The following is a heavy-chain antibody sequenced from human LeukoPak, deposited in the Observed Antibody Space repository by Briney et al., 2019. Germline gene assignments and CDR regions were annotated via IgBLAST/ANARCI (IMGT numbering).Heavy chain of an antibody. CDR3: ARVLWFGELPPAGRLYYFDY. V-gene: IGHV4-38-2*01. CDR1: GYSISSGYY. CDR2: IYHSGST. J-gene: IGHJ4*02. Sequence: PSETLSLTCAVSGYSISSGYYWGWIRRPPGKGLEWIGSIYHSGSTYYNPSLKSRVTISVDTSKNQFSLKPSSVTAADTAVYYCARVLWFGELPPAGRLYYFDYWGQGTLVTVSS. D-gene: IGHD3-10*01.